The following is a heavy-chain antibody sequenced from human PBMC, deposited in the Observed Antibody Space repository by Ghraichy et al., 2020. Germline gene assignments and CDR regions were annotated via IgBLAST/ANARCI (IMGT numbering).Heavy chain of an antibody. D-gene: IGHD3-10*01. V-gene: IGHV4-39*01. CDR3: ARPGDYYGSGRFDP. CDR2: IYYSGST. J-gene: IGHJ5*02. CDR1: GGSISSSSYY. Sequence: SETLSLTCTVSGGSISSSSYYWGWIRQPPGKGLEWIGSIYYSGSTYYNPSLKSRVTISVDTSKNQFSLKLSSVTAADTAVYYCARPGDYYGSGRFDPWGQGTLVTVSS.